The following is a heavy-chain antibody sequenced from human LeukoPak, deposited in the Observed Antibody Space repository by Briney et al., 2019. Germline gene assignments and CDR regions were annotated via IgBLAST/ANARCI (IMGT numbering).Heavy chain of an antibody. V-gene: IGHV4-39*01. Sequence: PSETLSLTCTVSGGSISSGSYYWGWIRLPPGKGLEWIGRIYYSGSTYYTPSLKSRVTISVDTSKNQFSLKLTSVTAADTAVYYCARGRGYSYGQNWFDPWGQGTLVTVSS. J-gene: IGHJ5*02. D-gene: IGHD5-18*01. CDR2: IYYSGST. CDR3: ARGRGYSYGQNWFDP. CDR1: GGSISSGSYY.